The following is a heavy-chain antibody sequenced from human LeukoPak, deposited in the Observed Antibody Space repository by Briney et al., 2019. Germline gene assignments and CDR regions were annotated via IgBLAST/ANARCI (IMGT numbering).Heavy chain of an antibody. CDR3: ARAYSPNIVVVPAAMSYYYYYYMDV. Sequence: GASVKVSCKASGYTFTSHDINWVRQATGQGLEWMAWMNPNSGNTGYAQKFQGRVTMTRNTSITTAYMELSSLRSEDTAVYYCARAYSPNIVVVPAAMSYYYYYYMDVWGKGTTVTVSS. J-gene: IGHJ6*03. CDR2: MNPNSGNT. D-gene: IGHD2-2*01. V-gene: IGHV1-8*01. CDR1: GYTFTSHD.